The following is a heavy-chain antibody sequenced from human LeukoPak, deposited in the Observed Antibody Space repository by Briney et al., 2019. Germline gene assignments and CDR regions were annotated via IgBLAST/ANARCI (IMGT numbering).Heavy chain of an antibody. Sequence: PGGSLRLSCAASGFTFSSYAMSWVCQAPGKGLEWVSAISGSGGSTYYADSVKGRFTISRDNSKNTLYLQMNSLRAEDTAVYYCAKDLGYYPPTSDDFGLWGQGTMVTVSS. CDR1: GFTFSSYA. CDR3: AKDLGYYPPTSDDFGL. V-gene: IGHV3-23*01. J-gene: IGHJ3*01. D-gene: IGHD3-22*01. CDR2: ISGSGGST.